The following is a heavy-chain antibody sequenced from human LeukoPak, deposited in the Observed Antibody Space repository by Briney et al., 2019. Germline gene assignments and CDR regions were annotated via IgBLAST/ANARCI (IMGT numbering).Heavy chain of an antibody. D-gene: IGHD1-1*01. CDR2: ITGNGGST. V-gene: IGHV3-23*01. Sequence: PGGSLRLSCAASGFTFSNHAMTWVRQAPGKGLEWVSSITGNGGSTYYADSVKGRFTISRDNPKNVLSLQMNSLRAEDTTVYYCAKGLGHNWGYFDYWGQGILVTVSS. CDR3: AKGLGHNWGYFDY. CDR1: GFTFSNHA. J-gene: IGHJ4*02.